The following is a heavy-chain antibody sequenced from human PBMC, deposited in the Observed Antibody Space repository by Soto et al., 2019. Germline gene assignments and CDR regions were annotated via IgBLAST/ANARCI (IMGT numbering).Heavy chain of an antibody. CDR3: ATISYGDETDY. CDR1: GFPLSSYA. CDR2: ISNDGSNK. J-gene: IGHJ4*02. Sequence: GALRLSCAASGFPLSSYAIHWGRPAQGKGVEWVAVISNDGSNKYYADSVKGRFTISRDNSKNTLYLQMNSLRAEDTAVYYCATISYGDETDYWGQGTLVTVSS. V-gene: IGHV3-30-3*01. D-gene: IGHD4-17*01.